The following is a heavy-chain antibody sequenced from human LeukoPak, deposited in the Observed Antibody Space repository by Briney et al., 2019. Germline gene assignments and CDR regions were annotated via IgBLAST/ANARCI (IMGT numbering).Heavy chain of an antibody. Sequence: SETLSLTCSVSSGSFSSHYWSWIRQPPGKGLEWIGYIYSSGYTNYNPSLKSRVTISVDTSKNQFSLKLSSVTAADTAVYYCARSRSGWSLWGQGTLVSVSS. CDR2: IYSSGYT. CDR1: SGSFSSHY. D-gene: IGHD6-19*01. J-gene: IGHJ4*02. CDR3: ARSRSGWSL. V-gene: IGHV4-59*11.